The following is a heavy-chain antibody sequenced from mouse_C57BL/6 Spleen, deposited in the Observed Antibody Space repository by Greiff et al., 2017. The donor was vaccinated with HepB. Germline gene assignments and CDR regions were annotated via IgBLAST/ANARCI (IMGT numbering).Heavy chain of an antibody. V-gene: IGHV1-82*01. D-gene: IGHD2-3*01. J-gene: IGHJ4*01. CDR1: GYAFSSSW. CDR2: IYPGDGDT. Sequence: VLLVESGPELVKPGASVKISCKASGYAFSSSWMNWVKQRPGKGLEWIGRIYPGDGDTNYNGKFKGKATLTADKSSSTAYMQLSSLTSEDSAVYFCARDQIYDGYYVFAMDYWGQGTSVTVSS. CDR3: ARDQIYDGYYVFAMDY.